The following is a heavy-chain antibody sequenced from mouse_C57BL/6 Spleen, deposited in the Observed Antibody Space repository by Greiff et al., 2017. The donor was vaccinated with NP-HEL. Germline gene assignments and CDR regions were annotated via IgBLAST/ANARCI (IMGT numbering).Heavy chain of an antibody. D-gene: IGHD1-1*01. CDR2: FDPETGGT. V-gene: IGHV1-15*01. Sequence: QVQLQQSGAELVRPGASVTLSCKASGYTFTDYEMHWVKQTPVHGLEWIGAFDPETGGTAYNQKFKGKAILTADKSSSTAYMELRSLTSEDSAVYYCTRSGYYGSSSYWYFDVWGTGTTVTVSS. J-gene: IGHJ1*03. CDR1: GYTFTDYE. CDR3: TRSGYYGSSSYWYFDV.